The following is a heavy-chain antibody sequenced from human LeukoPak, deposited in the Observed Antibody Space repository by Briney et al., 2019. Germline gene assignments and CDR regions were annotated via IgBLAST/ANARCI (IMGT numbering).Heavy chain of an antibody. J-gene: IGHJ4*02. CDR3: ARQGQIDY. CDR2: IYYSGST. V-gene: IGHV4-39*01. CDR1: GGSISSSSYY. Sequence: PSETLSLTCTVSGGSISSSSYYWGWIRQPPGKGLEWIGSIYYSGSTYYNPSLKSRVTISVDTSKNQFSLKLSSVTAADTAVYYCARQGQIDYWGQGTLVTVSS.